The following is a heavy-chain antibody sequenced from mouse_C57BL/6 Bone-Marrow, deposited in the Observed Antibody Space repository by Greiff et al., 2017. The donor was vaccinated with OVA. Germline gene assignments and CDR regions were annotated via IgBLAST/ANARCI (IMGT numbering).Heavy chain of an antibody. D-gene: IGHD1-1*01. J-gene: IGHJ4*01. Sequence: VQLQQSGAELVKPGASVKISCKASGYTFTDYYINWVKQRPGQGLEWIGKIGPGSGSTYYNEKFKGKATLTADKSSSTAYMQLSSLTSEDSAVYFCARRGVITTVVAGNYYAMDYWGQGTSVTVSS. CDR1: GYTFTDYY. CDR3: ARRGVITTVVAGNYYAMDY. V-gene: IGHV1-77*01. CDR2: IGPGSGST.